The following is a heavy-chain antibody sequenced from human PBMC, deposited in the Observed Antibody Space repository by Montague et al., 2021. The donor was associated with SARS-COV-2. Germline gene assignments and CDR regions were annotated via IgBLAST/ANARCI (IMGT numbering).Heavy chain of an antibody. Sequence: SETLSLTCTVPGGSISSSSYYWGWIRQPPGKGLEWIGSIYYSGSTYYNPSPKSRVTISVDTSKNQFSLKLSSVTAADTAVYYCARREYYYGSGSYPNWGQGTLVTVSS. D-gene: IGHD3-10*01. CDR2: IYYSGST. CDR3: ARREYYYGSGSYPN. CDR1: GGSISSSSYY. J-gene: IGHJ4*02. V-gene: IGHV4-39*01.